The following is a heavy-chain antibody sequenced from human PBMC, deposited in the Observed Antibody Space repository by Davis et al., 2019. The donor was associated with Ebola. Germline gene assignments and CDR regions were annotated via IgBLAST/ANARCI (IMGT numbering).Heavy chain of an antibody. V-gene: IGHV3-15*01. Sequence: GESLKISCAASGFTFSNAWMTWVRQAPGKGLEWAGRIKSKTDGGTTDYAAPVKGRFTISRDDSKNTVYLQMNSPKTEDTAVYYCTTRTAVTDVHAFDTWGQGTMVTVSP. CDR3: TTRTAVTDVHAFDT. J-gene: IGHJ3*02. CDR2: IKSKTDGGTT. D-gene: IGHD6-19*01. CDR1: GFTFSNAW.